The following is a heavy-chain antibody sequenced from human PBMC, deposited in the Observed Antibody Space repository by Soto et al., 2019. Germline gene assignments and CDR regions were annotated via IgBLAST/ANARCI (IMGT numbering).Heavy chain of an antibody. CDR1: GGSISSSSYY. CDR2: IYYSGST. V-gene: IGHV4-39*01. D-gene: IGHD1-26*01. CDR3: ARHGAGDYYYYYYMDV. Sequence: QLQLQESGPGLVKPSETLSLTCTVSGGSISSSSYYWGWIRQPPGKVLEWIGSIYYSGSTYYNPSLKRRVTISVDTSKNQFSLKLSSVTAADTAVYYCARHGAGDYYYYYYMDVWGKGTTVTVSS. J-gene: IGHJ6*03.